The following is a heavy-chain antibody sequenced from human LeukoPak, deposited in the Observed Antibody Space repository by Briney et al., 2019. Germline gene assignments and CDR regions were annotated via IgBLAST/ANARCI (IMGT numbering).Heavy chain of an antibody. CDR1: GGSFSGYY. V-gene: IGHV4-34*01. J-gene: IGHJ4*02. Sequence: PSETLSLTCAVYGGSFSGYYWSWIRQPLGKGLEWIGEINHSGSTNYNPSLKSRVTISVDTSKNQFSLKLSSVTAADTAVYYCARVRAAAGYWGQGTLVTVSS. D-gene: IGHD6-13*01. CDR2: INHSGST. CDR3: ARVRAAAGY.